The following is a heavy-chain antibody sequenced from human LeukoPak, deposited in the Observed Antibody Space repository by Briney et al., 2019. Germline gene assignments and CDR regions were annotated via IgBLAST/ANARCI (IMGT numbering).Heavy chain of an antibody. CDR2: ISYDGSNK. CDR1: GFTFSSYA. CDR3: ARGGGGPHYYDSSAIFD. J-gene: IGHJ4*02. V-gene: IGHV3-30*09. D-gene: IGHD3-22*01. Sequence: PGRSLRLSCAASGFTFSSYAMHRVRQAPGKGLEWVAVISYDGSNKYYADSVKGRFAISRDNSKNTLYLQMNSLRAEDTAVYYCARGGGGPHYYDSSAIFDWGQGTLVTVSS.